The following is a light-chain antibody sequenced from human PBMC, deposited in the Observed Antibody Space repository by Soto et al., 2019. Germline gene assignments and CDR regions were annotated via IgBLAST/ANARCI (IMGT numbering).Light chain of an antibody. V-gene: IGLV1-44*01. CDR1: SSNIGGNT. CDR3: AAWDDGLNSPV. J-gene: IGLJ3*02. CDR2: NNN. Sequence: QSVLTQPPSASGTPGQRVTISCSGSSSNIGGNTVNWYQQLPGTAPKLLIYNNNQRPSGVPDRFSGTKSGTSASLAISGLQSEDEADYYCAAWDDGLNSPVFGGGTKLTVL.